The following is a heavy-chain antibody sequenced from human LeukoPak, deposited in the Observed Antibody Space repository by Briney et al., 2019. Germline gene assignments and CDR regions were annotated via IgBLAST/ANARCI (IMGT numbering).Heavy chain of an antibody. Sequence: GASVKVSCKASGYTFTSYGISWVRQAPGQGLEWMGWISAYNGNTNYAQKLQGRVTMTTDTSTSTAYMELRSLRSDDTAVYYCARGYCSSTSCFRVDYWGQGTLVTVSS. J-gene: IGHJ4*02. CDR3: ARGYCSSTSCFRVDY. V-gene: IGHV1-18*01. CDR1: GYTFTSYG. D-gene: IGHD2-2*01. CDR2: ISAYNGNT.